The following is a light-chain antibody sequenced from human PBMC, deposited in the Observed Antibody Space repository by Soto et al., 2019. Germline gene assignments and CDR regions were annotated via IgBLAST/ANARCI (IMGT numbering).Light chain of an antibody. Sequence: QSVLTQPPSASGPPGQSVTISCTGIKNDIGVYDFVSWYQHHPGKAPRLIIYEVVQRPSGVPDRFSGSKSGNTASLTVSGLQAADADDYFCKSYAGSNTYVFGSGTKV. J-gene: IGLJ1*01. CDR1: KNDIGVYDF. V-gene: IGLV2-8*01. CDR3: KSYAGSNTYV. CDR2: EVV.